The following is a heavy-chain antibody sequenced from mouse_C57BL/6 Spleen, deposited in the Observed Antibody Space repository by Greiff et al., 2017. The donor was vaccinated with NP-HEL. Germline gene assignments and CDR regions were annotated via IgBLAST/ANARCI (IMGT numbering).Heavy chain of an antibody. CDR3: ANDLDGFAY. J-gene: IGHJ3*01. Sequence: EVHLVESGGGLVKPGGSLKLSCAASGFTFSDYGMHWVRQAPEKGLEWVAYISSGSSTIDYADTVKGRFTISRDNAKNTLFLQMTSLRSEDTAMYYCANDLDGFAYWGQGTLVTVSA. CDR1: GFTFSDYG. V-gene: IGHV5-17*01. CDR2: ISSGSSTI.